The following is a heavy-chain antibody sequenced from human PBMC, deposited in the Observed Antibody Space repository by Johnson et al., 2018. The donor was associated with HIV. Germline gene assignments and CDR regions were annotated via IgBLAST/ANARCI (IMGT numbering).Heavy chain of an antibody. V-gene: IGHV3-30*04. Sequence: QVQLVESGGGVVQPGRSLRLSCAASGFTFSSYAMHWVRQAPGTGLEWAPFISYDGSNNYSVESVKGRFTISRDNSKNTLFLQMNSLRPEDTSVYYCAKDRYGGSYPDAFDIWGQGTMVTVSS. D-gene: IGHD1-26*01. CDR2: ISYDGSNN. J-gene: IGHJ3*02. CDR1: GFTFSSYA. CDR3: AKDRYGGSYPDAFDI.